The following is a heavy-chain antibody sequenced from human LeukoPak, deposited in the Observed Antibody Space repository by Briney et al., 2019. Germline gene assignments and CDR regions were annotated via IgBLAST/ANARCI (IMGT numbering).Heavy chain of an antibody. J-gene: IGHJ3*02. CDR2: IYYSGST. CDR3: ARKVTRKGGDAFDI. D-gene: IGHD2-21*02. CDR1: GDSISSYY. Sequence: SETLSLTCTVSGDSISSYYWSWIRQPPGRGLEWIGYIYYSGSTNYNPSLKSRVTISIDTSKNQFSLKLSSVIAADTAVYYCARKVTRKGGDAFDIWGQGTMVTVSS. V-gene: IGHV4-59*01.